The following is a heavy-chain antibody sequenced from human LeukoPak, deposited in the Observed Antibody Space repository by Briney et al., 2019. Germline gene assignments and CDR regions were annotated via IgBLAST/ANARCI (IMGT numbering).Heavy chain of an antibody. J-gene: IGHJ4*02. CDR1: GFTFSSYE. V-gene: IGHV3-48*03. CDR3: ARSPHDYYDSSGYGY. D-gene: IGHD3-22*01. CDR2: ISSSGSTI. Sequence: GGSLRLSCAASGFTFSSYEMNWVRQAPGKGLEWVSYISSSGSTIYYADSVKGRFTISRDNAKNSLYLQMNSLRAEDTAVYYCARSPHDYYDSSGYGYWGQGTLVTVSS.